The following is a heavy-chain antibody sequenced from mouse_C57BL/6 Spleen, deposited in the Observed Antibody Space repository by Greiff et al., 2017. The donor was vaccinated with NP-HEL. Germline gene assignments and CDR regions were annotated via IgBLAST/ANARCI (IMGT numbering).Heavy chain of an antibody. CDR3: ARDLLGAWSAY. V-gene: IGHV3-6*01. CDR1: GYSITSGYY. Sequence: EVQLQESGPGLVKPSQSLSLTCSVTGYSITSGYYWNWIRQFPGNKLEWMGYISYDGSNNYNPSLKNRISITRDTSKNQFFLKLNSVTTEDTATYYCARDLLGAWSAYWGQGTLVTVSA. CDR2: ISYDGSN. D-gene: IGHD2-3*01. J-gene: IGHJ3*01.